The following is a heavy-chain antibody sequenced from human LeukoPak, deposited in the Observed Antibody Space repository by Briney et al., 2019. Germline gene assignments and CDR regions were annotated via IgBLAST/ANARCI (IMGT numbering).Heavy chain of an antibody. CDR1: GYTLTELS. D-gene: IGHD6-19*01. J-gene: IGHJ4*02. V-gene: IGHV1-24*01. CDR2: FDPEGGET. Sequence: ASVKVSCKVSGYTLTELSMHWVRQAPGKGLEWMGGFDPEGGETIYAQKFQGRVTMTEDTSTDTAYMELSSLRSEDTAVYYCATIGPSSGWFPCNYWGQGTLVTVSS. CDR3: ATIGPSSGWFPCNY.